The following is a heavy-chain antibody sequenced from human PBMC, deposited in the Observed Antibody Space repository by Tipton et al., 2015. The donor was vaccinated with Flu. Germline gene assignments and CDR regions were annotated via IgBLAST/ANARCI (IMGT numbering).Heavy chain of an antibody. CDR1: SGSIRSTNYF. V-gene: IGHV4-39*07. Sequence: LRLSCTVSSGSIRSTNYFCAWIRQPPGKRLELIGSIYPSGTTYYNPSLKSRVTISVDTSKNQFSLKLTSVTAADTAVYYCARLTARGTDSWGPGMLVTVSS. CDR3: ARLTARGTDS. D-gene: IGHD1-1*01. J-gene: IGHJ4*02. CDR2: IYPSGTT.